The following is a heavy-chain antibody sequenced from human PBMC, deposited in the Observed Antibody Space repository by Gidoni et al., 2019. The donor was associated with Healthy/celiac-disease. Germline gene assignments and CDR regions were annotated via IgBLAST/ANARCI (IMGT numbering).Heavy chain of an antibody. CDR2: IDWDDDK. J-gene: IGHJ4*02. Sequence: QVTLRESGPALVKPTQTLTLTCTFSGFSLSTSGMCVSWIRQPPGKALEWLALIDWDDDKYYSTSLKARLTISKDTSKNQVVLTMTNMDPVDTATYYCARIQRQGYYYDSSGYYDYWGQGTLVTVSS. V-gene: IGHV2-70*01. D-gene: IGHD3-22*01. CDR3: ARIQRQGYYYDSSGYYDY. CDR1: GFSLSTSGMC.